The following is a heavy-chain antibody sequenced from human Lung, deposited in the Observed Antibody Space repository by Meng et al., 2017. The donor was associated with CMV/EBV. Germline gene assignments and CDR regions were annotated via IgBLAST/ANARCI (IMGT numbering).Heavy chain of an antibody. CDR2: VYFSGST. V-gene: IGHV4-39*07. CDR1: GGYIRSSTYY. D-gene: IGHD3-9*01. Sequence: CTVSGGYIRSSTYYWVWVRQPPGKGLEWIGSVYFSGSTYYSTSLKSRVTISMDTSKNQFSLKLSSVTAADTAVYYCAREVYLDSRIYWGQGALVTVSS. CDR3: AREVYLDSRIY. J-gene: IGHJ4*02.